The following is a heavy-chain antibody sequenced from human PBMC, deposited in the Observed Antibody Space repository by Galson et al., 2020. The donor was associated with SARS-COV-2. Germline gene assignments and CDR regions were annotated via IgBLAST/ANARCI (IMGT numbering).Heavy chain of an antibody. Sequence: GESLKISCAASGFTFRNYWMDWVRPVPGQGLVWVSHLTSDGGSTNYADSGKGRFTISRDNAKNTLHLQMNSLRAEDTAVYYCVRDFQEPFSGMFRGWFDPWGQGVLVTVSS. D-gene: IGHD3-10*02. CDR3: VRDFQEPFSGMFRGWFDP. CDR2: LTSDGGST. CDR1: GFTFRNYW. J-gene: IGHJ5*02. V-gene: IGHV3-74*01.